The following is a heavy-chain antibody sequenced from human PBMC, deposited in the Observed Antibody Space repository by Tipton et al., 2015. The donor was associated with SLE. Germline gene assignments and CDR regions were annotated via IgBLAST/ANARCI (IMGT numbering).Heavy chain of an antibody. Sequence: QSGAEVKKPGASVKVSCKASGYTFTSYGISGVRPAPGQGLEWMGWISAYNGNTNYAQKLQGRVTMTTDTSTSTAYMELRSLRSDDTAVYYCARDSSGYYNDAFDIWGQGTMVTVSS. J-gene: IGHJ3*02. CDR2: ISAYNGNT. D-gene: IGHD3-22*01. V-gene: IGHV1-18*01. CDR1: GYTFTSYG. CDR3: ARDSSGYYNDAFDI.